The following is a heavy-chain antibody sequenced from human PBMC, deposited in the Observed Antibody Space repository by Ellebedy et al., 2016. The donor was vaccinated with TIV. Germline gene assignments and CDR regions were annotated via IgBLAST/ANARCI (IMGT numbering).Heavy chain of an antibody. CDR1: GFTFSSYG. J-gene: IGHJ5*02. D-gene: IGHD3-9*01. CDR3: ARARLDWNWFDP. Sequence: GGSLRLXXAASGFTFSSYGMHWVRQAPGKGLERVAVIWYDGSNKYYADSVKGRFTISRDNSKNTLYLQMNSLRAEDTAVYYCARARLDWNWFDPWGQGTPVTVSS. CDR2: IWYDGSNK. V-gene: IGHV3-33*01.